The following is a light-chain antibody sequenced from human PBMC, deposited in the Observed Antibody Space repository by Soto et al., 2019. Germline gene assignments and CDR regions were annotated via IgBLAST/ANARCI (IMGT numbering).Light chain of an antibody. CDR2: DVS. J-gene: IGLJ2*01. Sequence: QSVLTQPASVSGSPGQSITISCTGTSSDVGGYNYVSWYQQHPGKAPKLMIYDVSNRPSGVSNRVSGSKSGHTASLTISGLQAEDEADYYCSSYTTSSTSHVVFGGGTKLTVL. V-gene: IGLV2-14*01. CDR3: SSYTTSSTSHVV. CDR1: SSDVGGYNY.